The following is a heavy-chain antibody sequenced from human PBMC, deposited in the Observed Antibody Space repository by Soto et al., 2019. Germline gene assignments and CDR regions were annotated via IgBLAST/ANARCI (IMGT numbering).Heavy chain of an antibody. CDR2: IYYSGTT. Sequence: SETLSLTCTVSGGSISSYYWSWIRQPPGKGLEWNGYIYYSGTTNYNPSLKSRVTISVDTSKNQFSLKLSSVTAADTAVYYCARGAVTRYDYWGQGTQVTVS. CDR1: GGSISSYY. V-gene: IGHV4-59*08. CDR3: ARGAVTRYDY. J-gene: IGHJ4*02. D-gene: IGHD4-17*01.